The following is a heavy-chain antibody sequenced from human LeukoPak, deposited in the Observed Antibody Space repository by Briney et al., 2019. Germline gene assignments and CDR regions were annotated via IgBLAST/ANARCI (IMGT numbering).Heavy chain of an antibody. CDR3: ARVWTFYDILTGPYYHYMDV. V-gene: IGHV4-59*01. CDR2: IYYSGST. D-gene: IGHD3-9*01. J-gene: IGHJ6*03. CDR1: GGSISSYY. Sequence: PSETLSLTCTVSGGSISSYYWSWIRQPPGKGLEWIGYIYYSGSTNYNPSLKSRVTISVDTSKNQFSLKLSSVTAADTAVYYCARVWTFYDILTGPYYHYMDVWGKGTTVTISS.